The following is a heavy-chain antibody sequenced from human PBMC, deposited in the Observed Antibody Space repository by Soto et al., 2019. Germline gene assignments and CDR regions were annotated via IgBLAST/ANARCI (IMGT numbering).Heavy chain of an antibody. V-gene: IGHV5-10-1*03. J-gene: IGHJ5*02. CDR2: IDPRDSYV. CDR3: ARLFCSPTTCDSWFDP. CDR1: GYTFTTFW. D-gene: IGHD2-2*01. Sequence: EVQLVQSGAEVKKPGESLRISCTGFGYTFTTFWISWVRQMPWKGLDWMGRIDPRDSYVNYSPSFQGHVTISVDKSISTAYLQWGSLKASDTSMYYCARLFCSPTTCDSWFDPWGQGTLVTVSS.